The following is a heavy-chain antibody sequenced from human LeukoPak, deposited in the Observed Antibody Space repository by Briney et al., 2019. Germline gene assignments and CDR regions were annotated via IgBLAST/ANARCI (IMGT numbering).Heavy chain of an antibody. D-gene: IGHD3-10*01. CDR3: ARTDGGSGFDY. V-gene: IGHV3-21*04. J-gene: IGHJ4*02. CDR2: ISSSSSYI. Sequence: GGSLRLSCAASGFTFSSYSMNWVRQAPGKGLEWVSSISSSSSYIYYADSVRGRFTISRDNAKNSLYLQMNSLRAEDTALYYCARTDGGSGFDYWGQGTLVTVSS. CDR1: GFTFSSYS.